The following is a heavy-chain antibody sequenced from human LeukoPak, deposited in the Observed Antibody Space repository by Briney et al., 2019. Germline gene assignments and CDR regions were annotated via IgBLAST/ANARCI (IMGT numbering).Heavy chain of an antibody. J-gene: IGHJ6*02. CDR1: GGSFSGFY. CDR3: ARGLSNYYYYGMDV. V-gene: IGHV4-59*01. D-gene: IGHD2/OR15-2a*01. Sequence: SETLSLTCAVYGGSFSGFYWSWIRQPPGKGLEWIGYVSYSGSTNYNPSLKSRVTISVDTSKNQFSLKLSSVTAADTAVYYCARGLSNYYYYGMDVWGQGTTVTVSS. CDR2: VSYSGST.